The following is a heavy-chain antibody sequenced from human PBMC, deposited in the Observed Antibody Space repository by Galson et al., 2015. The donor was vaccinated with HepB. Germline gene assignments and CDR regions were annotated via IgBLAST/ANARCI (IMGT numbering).Heavy chain of an antibody. CDR3: ARVDRRYYDSSGIDY. J-gene: IGHJ4*02. CDR2: ISAYNGNT. CDR1: GYTFTSYG. V-gene: IGHV1-18*04. Sequence: SVKVSCKASGYTFTSYGISWVRQAPGQGLEWMGWISAYNGNTNYAQKLQGRVTMTTDTSTSTAYMELRSLRSDDTAVYYCARVDRRYYDSSGIDYWGQGTLVTVSS. D-gene: IGHD3-22*01.